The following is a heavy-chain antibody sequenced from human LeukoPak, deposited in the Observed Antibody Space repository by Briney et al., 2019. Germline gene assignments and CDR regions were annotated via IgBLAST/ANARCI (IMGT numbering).Heavy chain of an antibody. D-gene: IGHD1-26*01. Sequence: GGSLRLSCAASGFTFGTYAMSWVRRAPGKGLEWVSSISGSGVSTFYADSVKGRFTISRDNSKNTLYLQMHSLRGEDTAMYYCAKTVGVNFFDYWGQGTRVTVSS. J-gene: IGHJ4*02. CDR2: ISGSGVST. CDR1: GFTFGTYA. V-gene: IGHV3-23*01. CDR3: AKTVGVNFFDY.